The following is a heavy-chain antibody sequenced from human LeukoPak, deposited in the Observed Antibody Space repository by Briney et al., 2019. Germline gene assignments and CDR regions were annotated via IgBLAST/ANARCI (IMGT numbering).Heavy chain of an antibody. CDR2: ISSIGST. J-gene: IGHJ3*01. D-gene: IGHD6-13*01. Sequence: SETLSLTCSVSDDSFNSHYWTWIRHPPGKGLEWIGYISSIGSTNYNPSLKSRVTITVDTSKKQFSLKMTSVTAADTALYYCAKDLLAVAVIVAFDVWGQGTMVTVSS. CDR1: DDSFNSHY. V-gene: IGHV4-59*11. CDR3: AKDLLAVAVIVAFDV.